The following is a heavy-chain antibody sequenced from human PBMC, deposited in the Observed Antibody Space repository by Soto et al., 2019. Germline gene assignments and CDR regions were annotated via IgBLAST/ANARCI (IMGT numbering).Heavy chain of an antibody. Sequence: QVQLVQSGAEVKKPGASVKVSCKASGYTFTGYYMHCVRQAPGQGLEWMGWINPNSGGTNYAQKFQGRVTMTRDTSISTAYMELSRLRSDDTAVYYCARALLRSNTRQVYFQHWGQGTLVTVSS. CDR2: INPNSGGT. CDR1: GYTFTGYY. CDR3: ARALLRSNTRQVYFQH. D-gene: IGHD3-3*01. V-gene: IGHV1-2*02. J-gene: IGHJ1*01.